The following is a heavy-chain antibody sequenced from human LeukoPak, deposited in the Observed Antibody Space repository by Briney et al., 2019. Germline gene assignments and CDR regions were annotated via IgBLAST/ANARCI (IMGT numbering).Heavy chain of an antibody. CDR1: GFSFSNAW. V-gene: IGHV3-11*04. Sequence: GGSLRLSCAASGFSFSNAWMSWVRQAPGKGLEWVSYMSSSSSTIYYADSVKGRFTISRDNAKNSLYLQMNSLRAEDTAVYYCARESRQWLVLGGVDYWGQGTLVTVSS. D-gene: IGHD6-19*01. CDR2: MSSSSSTI. CDR3: ARESRQWLVLGGVDY. J-gene: IGHJ4*02.